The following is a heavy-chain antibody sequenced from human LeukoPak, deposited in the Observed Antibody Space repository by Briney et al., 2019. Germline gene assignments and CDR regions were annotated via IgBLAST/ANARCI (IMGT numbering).Heavy chain of an antibody. CDR1: GGSFSGYY. CDR2: INHSGST. Sequence: SETLSLTCAVYGGSFSGYYWSWIRQPPGKGLEWIGEINHSGSTNYNPSLKSRVTISVDTSKNQFSLKLSSVTAADTAVYYCARGHGAWFDPWGQGTLVTVSS. D-gene: IGHD3-16*01. CDR3: ARGHGAWFDP. J-gene: IGHJ5*02. V-gene: IGHV4-34*01.